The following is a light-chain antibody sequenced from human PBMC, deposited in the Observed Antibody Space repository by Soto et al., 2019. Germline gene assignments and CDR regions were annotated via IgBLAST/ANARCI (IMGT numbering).Light chain of an antibody. Sequence: QSALTQPPSAPGSPGRSVTISCTGTSSDVGDYNYVSWYQQHPGKAPKLMIYEVSKRPSGVPDRFSGSKSGNTASLTVSGLQAEDEADYYCSSYAGSNNWVFGGGTQLTVL. CDR2: EVS. J-gene: IGLJ3*02. V-gene: IGLV2-8*01. CDR1: SSDVGDYNY. CDR3: SSYAGSNNWV.